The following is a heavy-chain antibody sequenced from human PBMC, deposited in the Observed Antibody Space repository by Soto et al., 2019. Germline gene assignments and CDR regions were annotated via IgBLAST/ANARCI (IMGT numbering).Heavy chain of an antibody. D-gene: IGHD3-22*01. J-gene: IGHJ4*02. CDR1: GFTFSSYV. Sequence: LRLSCAASGFTFSSYVMSWFRQAPGKGLEWVSHISGSGGSTYYADSVKGRFTISRDNSKNKLYLQMNSLRAEDTAVYYCAKVGIYYYDSSGYYYGNYYDYWGQGTQVTVSS. CDR3: AKVGIYYYDSSGYYYGNYYDY. CDR2: ISGSGGST. V-gene: IGHV3-23*01.